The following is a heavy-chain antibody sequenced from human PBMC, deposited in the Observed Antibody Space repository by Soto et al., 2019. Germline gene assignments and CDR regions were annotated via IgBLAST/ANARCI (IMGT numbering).Heavy chain of an antibody. D-gene: IGHD3-22*01. CDR2: IYHSGST. V-gene: IGHV4-4*02. Sequence: WWSWVRQPPGKGLEWIGEIYHSGSTNYNPSLKSRVTISVDTSKNQFSLKLSSVTAADTAVYYCARLAYYFDNTPSHRYPDYWGHGTLVTVSS. CDR1: W. CDR3: ARLAYYFDNTPSHRYPDY. J-gene: IGHJ4*01.